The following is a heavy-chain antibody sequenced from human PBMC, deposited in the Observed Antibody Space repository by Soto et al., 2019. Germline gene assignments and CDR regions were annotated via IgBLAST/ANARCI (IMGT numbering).Heavy chain of an antibody. CDR3: ARDPDHYDILTGSLWYFDL. CDR2: ISSSSSYI. V-gene: IGHV3-21*01. Sequence: GGSLRLSCAASGFTFSSYSMNWVRQAPGKGLEWVSSISSSSSYIYYADSVKGRFTISRDNAKNSLYLQMNSLRAEDTAVYYCARDPDHYDILTGSLWYFDLWGRDTLVTVSS. CDR1: GFTFSSYS. D-gene: IGHD3-9*01. J-gene: IGHJ2*01.